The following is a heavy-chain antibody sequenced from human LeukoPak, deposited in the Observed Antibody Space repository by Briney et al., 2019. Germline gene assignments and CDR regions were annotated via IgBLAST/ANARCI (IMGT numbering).Heavy chain of an antibody. CDR2: INHSGST. D-gene: IGHD5-18*01. V-gene: IGHV4-34*01. CDR1: GGSFSGYY. CDR3: ASIQPPFDY. Sequence: SETLSLTCAVYGGSFSGYYWSWIRQPPGKGLEWTGEINHSGSTNYNPSLKSRVTISVDTSKNQFSLKLSSVTAADTAVYYCASIQPPFDYWGQGTLVTVSS. J-gene: IGHJ4*02.